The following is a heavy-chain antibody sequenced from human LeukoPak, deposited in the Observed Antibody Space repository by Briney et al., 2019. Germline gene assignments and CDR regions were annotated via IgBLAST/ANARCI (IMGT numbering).Heavy chain of an antibody. V-gene: IGHV4-4*02. D-gene: IGHD3-3*01. Sequence: NSSETLSLTCGVSGGSVINTNWWTWVRQPPGKGLEWLGEVHLDGRTNYNPSLESRLTMSVDVSENQVSLKLTSVTAADTAVYYCAREGGFYRPLDYSGQGTLVTGSS. CDR1: GGSVINTNW. CDR3: AREGGFYRPLDY. J-gene: IGHJ4*02. CDR2: VHLDGRT.